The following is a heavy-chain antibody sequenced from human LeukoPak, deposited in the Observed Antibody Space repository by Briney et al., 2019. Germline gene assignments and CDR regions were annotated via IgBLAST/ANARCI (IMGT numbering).Heavy chain of an antibody. D-gene: IGHD6-19*01. CDR2: IWYDGSNK. CDR1: GFTFSTYG. Sequence: GGSLRLSCATSGFTFSTYGMHWVRQAPGKGLEWVAVIWYDGSNKYYADSVKGRFTISRDNSKNTLYLQMNSLRAEDTAVYYCANRMKYSSGWSHFDYWGQGTLVTVSS. V-gene: IGHV3-33*06. CDR3: ANRMKYSSGWSHFDY. J-gene: IGHJ4*02.